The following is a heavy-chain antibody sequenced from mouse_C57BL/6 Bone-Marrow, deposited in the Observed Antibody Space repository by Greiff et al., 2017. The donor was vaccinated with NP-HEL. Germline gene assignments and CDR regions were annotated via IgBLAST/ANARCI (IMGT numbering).Heavy chain of an antibody. CDR2: INPNNGGT. Sequence: EVQLQQSGPELVKPGASVKIPCKASGYTFTDYNMDWVKQSHGKSLEWIGDINPNNGGTIYNQKFKGKATLTVDKSSSTAYMELRSLTSEYTAVYYCARSNDGYYVLYFDYWGQGTTLTVSS. D-gene: IGHD2-3*01. CDR1: GYTFTDYN. V-gene: IGHV1-18*01. J-gene: IGHJ2*01. CDR3: ARSNDGYYVLYFDY.